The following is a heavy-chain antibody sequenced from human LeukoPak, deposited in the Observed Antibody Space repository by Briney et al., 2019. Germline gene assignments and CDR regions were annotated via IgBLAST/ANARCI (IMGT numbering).Heavy chain of an antibody. J-gene: IGHJ6*03. CDR1: GFSFRHYG. D-gene: IGHD2-2*01. CDR2: ISGSGGST. Sequence: HPGGSLRLSCAASGFSFRHYGMHWVRQAPGKGLEWVSAISGSGGSTYYADSVKGRFTISRDNSKNTLYLQMNSLRAEDTAVYYCAKESATYPEYYYYYYYMDVWGKGTTVTISS. V-gene: IGHV3-23*01. CDR3: AKESATYPEYYYYYYYMDV.